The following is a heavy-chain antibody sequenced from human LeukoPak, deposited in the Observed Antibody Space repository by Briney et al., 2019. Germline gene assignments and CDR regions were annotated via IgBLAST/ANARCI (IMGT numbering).Heavy chain of an antibody. CDR2: IYYSGGT. D-gene: IGHD3-9*01. CDR1: GGSVSSGSYY. V-gene: IGHV4-61*01. CDR3: ARGTYYDILTGYFFDY. Sequence: PSETLSLTCTVSGGSVSSGSYYWSWIRQPPGKGLEWIGYIYYSGGTNYNPSLKSRVTISVDTSKNQFSLKLSSVTAADTAVYYCARGTYYDILTGYFFDYWGQGTLVTVSS. J-gene: IGHJ4*02.